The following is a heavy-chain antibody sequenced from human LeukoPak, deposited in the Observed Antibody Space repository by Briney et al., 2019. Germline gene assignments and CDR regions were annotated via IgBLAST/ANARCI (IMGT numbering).Heavy chain of an antibody. CDR1: GYTFTSYY. CDR2: LNPSSGST. CDR3: ARKKGAEELDY. V-gene: IGHV1-46*01. D-gene: IGHD3-16*01. Sequence: ASVKVSCKASGYTFTSYYINWVRQAPGQGLEWMGILNPSSGSTSYAQNFQGRVAMTRDTSTSTVHLELSSLRSEDTAVYYCARKKGAEELDYWGQGTLVTVSS. J-gene: IGHJ4*02.